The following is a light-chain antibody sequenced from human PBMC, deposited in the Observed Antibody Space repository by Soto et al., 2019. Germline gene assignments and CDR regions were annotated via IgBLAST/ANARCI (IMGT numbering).Light chain of an antibody. CDR3: QQYNNWPRGT. CDR2: GAS. J-gene: IGKJ2*02. CDR1: QSVSSN. Sequence: EIVMTQSPATLSVSPGERATLSCRVSQSVSSNLAWYQQKPGQAPRLLIYGASTRATGIPARFSGSGSGTEITLTISSLQSEDFAVYYCQQYNNWPRGTFGQGTKLEIK. V-gene: IGKV3-15*01.